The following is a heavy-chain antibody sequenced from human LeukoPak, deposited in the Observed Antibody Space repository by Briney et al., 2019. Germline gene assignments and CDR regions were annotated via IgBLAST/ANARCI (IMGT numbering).Heavy chain of an antibody. CDR1: GFTFGDYA. CDR2: IRSKAYGGTT. J-gene: IGHJ4*02. V-gene: IGHV3-49*04. CDR3: TRDQKHSSGWYATPD. D-gene: IGHD6-19*01. Sequence: GGSMRLSCTASGFTFGDYAMSWVRQAPGKGLEWVGFIRSKAYGGTTEYAAPVKGRFTISRDDSKSIAYLQMNSLKTEDTAVYYCTRDQKHSSGWYATPDWGQGTLVTVSS.